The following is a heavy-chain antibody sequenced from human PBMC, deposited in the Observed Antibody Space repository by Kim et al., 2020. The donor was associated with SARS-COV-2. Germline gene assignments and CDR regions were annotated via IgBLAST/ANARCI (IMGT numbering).Heavy chain of an antibody. V-gene: IGHV4-39*01. J-gene: IGHJ4*02. CDR1: DDSMRSSSFS. D-gene: IGHD1-1*01. CDR2: ILYSGTT. CDR3: ARRLHNDPYYFDF. Sequence: SETLSLTCSVSDDSMRSSSFSWGWVRQPPGKGLEWIGTILYSGTTFYKRSLRSRVTMSIDTSKGRFSLNLMSVTAADTAVYFCARRLHNDPYYFDFWGQGTLVTVSS.